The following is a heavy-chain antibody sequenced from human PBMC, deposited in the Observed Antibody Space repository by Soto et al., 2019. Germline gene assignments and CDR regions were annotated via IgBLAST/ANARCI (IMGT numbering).Heavy chain of an antibody. CDR1: GGTFSDYA. D-gene: IGHD3-10*01. CDR2: IIPIFGTT. Sequence: SVKVSCKXSGGTFSDYALSWVRQAPGQGLEWMGRIIPIFGTTIYAQKFHGRVTITADEPTSTAFMELSSLRSEDTAVYYCARQMNRGVIFDYWGQGTLVTVSS. CDR3: ARQMNRGVIFDY. J-gene: IGHJ4*02. V-gene: IGHV1-69*13.